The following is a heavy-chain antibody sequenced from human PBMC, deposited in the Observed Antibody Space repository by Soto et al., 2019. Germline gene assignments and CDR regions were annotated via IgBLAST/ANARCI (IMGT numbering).Heavy chain of an antibody. J-gene: IGHJ4*02. Sequence: TLSLTCTVSGGSLGSSSYYWGWIRQSPGKGLEWIGNIYYSGNTFYNPSLKSRVTISIDTSKNQFYLHLSPVPAADTAILYCASTAAPGTTNLDFWGQGTLVTVSS. CDR3: ASTAAPGTTNLDF. CDR1: GGSLGSSSYY. CDR2: IYYSGNT. V-gene: IGHV4-39*01. D-gene: IGHD6-13*01.